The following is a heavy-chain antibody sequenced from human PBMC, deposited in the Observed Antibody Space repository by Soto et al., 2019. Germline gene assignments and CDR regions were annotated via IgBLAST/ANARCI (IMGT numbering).Heavy chain of an antibody. D-gene: IGHD4-4*01. J-gene: IGHJ4*02. CDR3: ASYLTTPGTRGFDN. Sequence: QVQLQESGPGLVKPSGTLSLTCAVSSASITSAYWWSWVRQPPGKGLEWIGEIDHDGSANYNQSFNSRFTRTVDKSENQLSLKLNSVTAADTTVYYCASYLTTPGTRGFDNWGQGALVKGSS. CDR2: IDHDGSA. V-gene: IGHV4-4*02. CDR1: SASITSAYW.